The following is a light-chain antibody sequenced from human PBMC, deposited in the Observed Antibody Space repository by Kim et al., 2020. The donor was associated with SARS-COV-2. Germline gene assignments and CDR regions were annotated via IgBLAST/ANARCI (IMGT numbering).Light chain of an antibody. Sequence: ASVGDRITITCRASQSISIWLASYQQKPGTAPKLLIYKASNLESGVPSRFSGSGSGTEFTLTISGLLPDEFATYYCQQSYTVPWTFGQGTKVDIK. J-gene: IGKJ1*01. CDR2: KAS. V-gene: IGKV1-5*03. CDR1: QSISIW. CDR3: QQSYTVPWT.